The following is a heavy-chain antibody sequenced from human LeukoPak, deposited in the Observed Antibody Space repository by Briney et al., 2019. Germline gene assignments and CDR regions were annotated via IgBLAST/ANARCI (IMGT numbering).Heavy chain of an antibody. CDR2: ISSSGSTI. J-gene: IGHJ4*02. V-gene: IGHV3-48*03. CDR1: GFTFSSYE. Sequence: QPGGSLRLSCAASGFTFSSYEMNWVRQAPGKGLEWVSYISSSGSTIYYADSVKGRFTISRDNAKNSLYLQMNSLRAEDTAVYYCARDMVAGGPDYWGQGTLVTVSS. CDR3: ARDMVAGGPDY. D-gene: IGHD6-19*01.